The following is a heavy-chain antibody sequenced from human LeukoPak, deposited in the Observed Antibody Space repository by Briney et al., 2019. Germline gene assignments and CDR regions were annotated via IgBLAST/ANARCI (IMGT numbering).Heavy chain of an antibody. CDR2: ISGNGGST. J-gene: IGHJ4*02. Sequence: QPGGSLRLSCAASGFTFSSYAMSWVRQAPGKGLEWVSAISGNGGSTYYADSVKGRFTISRDNSKNTLYLQMNSLRAEDTAVYYCAKDPTYYDILTGYYNEGYFDYWGQGTLVTVSS. D-gene: IGHD3-9*01. CDR1: GFTFSSYA. V-gene: IGHV3-23*01. CDR3: AKDPTYYDILTGYYNEGYFDY.